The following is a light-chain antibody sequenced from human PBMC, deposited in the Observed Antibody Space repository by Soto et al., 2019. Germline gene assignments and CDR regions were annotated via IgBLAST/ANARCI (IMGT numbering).Light chain of an antibody. CDR3: QQRASWPPT. CDR2: DAS. Sequence: EIVLTQSPATLSLSPGEGATLSCRASQSVRNYLSWYQQKPGQAPRLLIYDASNRATGIPARFSGSGSGTDFTLTISSLEPEDFAVYHCQQRASWPPTFGQGTKLEIK. V-gene: IGKV3-11*01. J-gene: IGKJ2*01. CDR1: QSVRNY.